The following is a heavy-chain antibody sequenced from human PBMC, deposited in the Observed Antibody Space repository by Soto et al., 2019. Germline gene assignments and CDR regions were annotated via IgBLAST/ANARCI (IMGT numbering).Heavy chain of an antibody. J-gene: IGHJ6*02. CDR2: IKQDGSQQ. CDR1: GFTFSGYW. CDR3: SREAV. V-gene: IGHV3-7*05. Sequence: EVQLVESGGGLIQPGGSLRLSCAASGFTFSGYWMSWVRQAPGKGLEWVANIKQDGSQQFYVDSVKGRFTISRDNAKNSLYLQMNSLRAEDTAVYYCSREAVWCQGTTVTVSS.